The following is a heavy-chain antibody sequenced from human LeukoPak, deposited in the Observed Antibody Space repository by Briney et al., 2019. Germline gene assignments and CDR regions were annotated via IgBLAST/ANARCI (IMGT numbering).Heavy chain of an antibody. CDR2: INPSGGST. Sequence: ASVKVSCKASGYTLTSYYMHWVRQAPGQGLEWMGIINPSGGSTSYAQKFQGRVTMTRDTSISTAYMEMTRLTSDDTAVYYCAREYSSGGVDYWGQGTLVTVSS. V-gene: IGHV1-46*01. CDR1: GYTLTSYY. J-gene: IGHJ4*02. D-gene: IGHD6-19*01. CDR3: AREYSSGGVDY.